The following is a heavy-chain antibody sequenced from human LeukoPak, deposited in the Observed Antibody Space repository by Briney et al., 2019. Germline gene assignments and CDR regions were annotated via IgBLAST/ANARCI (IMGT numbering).Heavy chain of an antibody. CDR1: GYTFTSYG. D-gene: IGHD4-23*01. CDR2: ISTYNGNT. V-gene: IGHV1-18*01. CDR3: ARVDSGGNSDFDYFDY. Sequence: ASVKVSCKASGYTFTSYGIIWVRQAPGQGLEWMGWISTYNGNTNYARKFQVRVTMTTDTSTSTAYMELRSLRSDDTAVYYCARVDSGGNSDFDYFDYWGQGTLVTVSS. J-gene: IGHJ4*02.